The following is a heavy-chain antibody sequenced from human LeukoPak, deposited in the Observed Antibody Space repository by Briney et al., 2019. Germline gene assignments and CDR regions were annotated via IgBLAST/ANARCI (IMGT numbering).Heavy chain of an antibody. D-gene: IGHD3-22*01. Sequence: ASVKVSCKASGYTFTGYYMHWVRQAPGLGLEWMGWISDYNGNTNYAQKLHGRVTMTTDTSTSTAYMELRSLRSDDTAVYYCARELRTFYYDSSAYNHFDYWGQGTLVTVSS. CDR3: ARELRTFYYDSSAYNHFDY. CDR2: ISDYNGNT. J-gene: IGHJ4*02. CDR1: GYTFTGYY. V-gene: IGHV1-18*04.